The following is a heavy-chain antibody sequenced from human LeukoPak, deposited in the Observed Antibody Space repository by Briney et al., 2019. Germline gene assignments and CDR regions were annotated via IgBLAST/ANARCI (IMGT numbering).Heavy chain of an antibody. CDR2: ISSSSSYI. CDR3: AREGYSSSWYIYYYGMDV. J-gene: IGHJ6*02. D-gene: IGHD6-13*01. Sequence: GGSLRLSCAASGFTFSSYSMNWVRQAPGKGLEWVSSISSSSSYIYYADSVKGRFTISRDSAKNSLYLQMNSLRAEDTAVYYCAREGYSSSWYIYYYGMDVWGQGTTVTVSS. CDR1: GFTFSSYS. V-gene: IGHV3-21*01.